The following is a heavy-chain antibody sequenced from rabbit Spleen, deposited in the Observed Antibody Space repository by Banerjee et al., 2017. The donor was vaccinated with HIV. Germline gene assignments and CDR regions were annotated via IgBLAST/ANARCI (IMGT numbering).Heavy chain of an antibody. J-gene: IGHJ4*01. V-gene: IGHV1S45*01. CDR3: VRARPYPFVL. CDR2: INTATGKA. CDR1: GFSFSDRDV. D-gene: IGHD1-1*01. Sequence: EQLEESGGGLVKPEGSLTLTCKASGFSFSDRDVMCWVRQAPGKGLEWIACINTATGKAVYASWAKGRFTISSHDAQNTLYLQLSSLTAADTATYFCVRARPYPFVLWGPGTLVTVS.